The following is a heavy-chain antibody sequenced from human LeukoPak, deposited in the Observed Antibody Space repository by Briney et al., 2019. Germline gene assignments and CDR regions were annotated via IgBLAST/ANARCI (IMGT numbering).Heavy chain of an antibody. J-gene: IGHJ4*02. CDR1: GYTFTSYG. Sequence: ASVKVSCKASGYTFTSYGISWVRQAPGQGLEWMGWISAYNGNTNYAQKLQGRVTMTTDTSTSTAYMELRSLRSDDTAVYYCARDSGYDFWSGYEDYWGQGTLVTVSS. V-gene: IGHV1-18*01. D-gene: IGHD3-3*01. CDR3: ARDSGYDFWSGYEDY. CDR2: ISAYNGNT.